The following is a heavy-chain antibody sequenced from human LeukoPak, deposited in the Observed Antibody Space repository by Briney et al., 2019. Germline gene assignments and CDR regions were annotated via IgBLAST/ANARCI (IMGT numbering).Heavy chain of an antibody. D-gene: IGHD6-19*01. J-gene: IGHJ4*02. Sequence: SKTLSLTCTVSGGSISSYYWSWIRQPPGKGLEWIGEINHSGSTNYNPSLKSRVTISVDTSKNQFSLKLSSVTAADTAVYYCAGGLIGGWLVRRPYDYWGQGTLVTVSS. CDR2: INHSGST. CDR1: GGSISSYY. CDR3: AGGLIGGWLVRRPYDY. V-gene: IGHV4-34*01.